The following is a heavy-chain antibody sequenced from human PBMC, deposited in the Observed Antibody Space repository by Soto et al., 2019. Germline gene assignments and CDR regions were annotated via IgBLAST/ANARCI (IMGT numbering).Heavy chain of an antibody. CDR1: GGSFSGYY. CDR3: ARLPRGPDYGMDV. V-gene: IGHV4-34*01. Sequence: PSETLSLTCAVHGGSFSGYYWDWIRQPPGKGLEWIGEINHGGTSNYNPSLKSRAIISVDTSKNQFSLKLSAVTAADTAVYYCARLPRGPDYGMDVWGQGTTVTVSS. J-gene: IGHJ6*02. CDR2: INHGGTS.